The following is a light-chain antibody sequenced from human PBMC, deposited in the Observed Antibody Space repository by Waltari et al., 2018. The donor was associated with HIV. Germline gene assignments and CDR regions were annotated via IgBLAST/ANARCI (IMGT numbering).Light chain of an antibody. V-gene: IGLV1-47*01. Sequence: QSLVSQPPSASATPGHRVTISCSRSCSNIGTSSVNLYQPFPGPAPKLLTYMNAQRPSGGPGRSSGSQSGTSDSLAISGLQYDDEADYYCAVWDDSLGGAVFGGGTKLTVL. CDR1: CSNIGTSS. J-gene: IGLJ2*01. CDR2: MNA. CDR3: AVWDDSLGGAV.